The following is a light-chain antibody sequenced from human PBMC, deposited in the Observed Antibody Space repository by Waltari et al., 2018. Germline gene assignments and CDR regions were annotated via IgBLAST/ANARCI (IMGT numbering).Light chain of an antibody. CDR2: GAS. V-gene: IGKV1-39*01. CDR3: QQSLSSPYLS. CDR1: QDIANY. J-gene: IGKJ4*01. Sequence: DIQMTQSPSSLSASVGDRVTITCRASQDIANYVSWYQHAPGKAPKLLIYGASSLQSGVPSRFSGSGSGTEFTLTINSLQPEDFATYYCQQSLSSPYLSFGGGTKVETK.